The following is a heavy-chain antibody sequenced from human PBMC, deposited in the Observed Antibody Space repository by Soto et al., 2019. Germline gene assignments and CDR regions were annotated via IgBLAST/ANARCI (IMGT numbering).Heavy chain of an antibody. D-gene: IGHD5-18*01. CDR3: ARGRIVHVDTAMVSAFDY. V-gene: IGHV1-18*01. J-gene: IGHJ4*02. CDR2: ISAYNGNT. Sequence: ASVKVSCKASGYTFTSYGISWVRQAPGQGLEWMGWISAYNGNTNYAQKLQGRVTMTTDTSAGTAYMELSSLRSEDTAVCYCARGRIVHVDTAMVSAFDYWGQGTLVTVSS. CDR1: GYTFTSYG.